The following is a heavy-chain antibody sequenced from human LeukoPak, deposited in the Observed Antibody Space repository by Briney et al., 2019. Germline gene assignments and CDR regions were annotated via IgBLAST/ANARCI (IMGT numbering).Heavy chain of an antibody. CDR3: AKEKGYSYGYWYFDY. CDR1: GFTFSSYG. CDR2: ISYDGSNK. Sequence: GRSLRLSCAASGFTFSSYGMHWVRQAPGKGLEWVAVISYDGSNKYNADSVKGRFTISRDNSKNTLYLQMNSLRAEDTAVYYCAKEKGYSYGYWYFDYWGQGTLVTVSS. D-gene: IGHD5-18*01. V-gene: IGHV3-30*18. J-gene: IGHJ4*02.